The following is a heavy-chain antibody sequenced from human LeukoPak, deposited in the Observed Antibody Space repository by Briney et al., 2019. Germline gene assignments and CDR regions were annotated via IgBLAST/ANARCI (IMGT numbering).Heavy chain of an antibody. J-gene: IGHJ6*02. CDR3: ARDPNYYDSSGYYNSYYGMDV. CDR2: ISSSSSYI. V-gene: IGHV3-21*01. D-gene: IGHD3-22*01. CDR1: GFTFSSYS. Sequence: GGSLRLSCAASGFTFSSYSMNWVRQAPGKGLEWVSSISSSSSYIYYADSVKGRFTISRDNAKNSLYPQMNSLRAEDTAVYYCARDPNYYDSSGYYNSYYGMDVWGQGTTVTVSS.